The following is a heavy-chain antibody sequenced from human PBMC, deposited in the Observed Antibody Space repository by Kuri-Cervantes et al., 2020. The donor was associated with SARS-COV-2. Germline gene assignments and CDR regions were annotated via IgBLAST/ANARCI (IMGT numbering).Heavy chain of an antibody. CDR1: GGTFSSYA. V-gene: IGHV1-18*01. Sequence: ASVKVSCKASGGTFSSYAISWVRQAPGQGLEWMGWISAYNGNTNYAQKLQGRVTMTTDTSTSTAYMELRSLRSDDTVVYYCARVSMVRGSRGYFDYWGQGTLVTVSS. CDR3: ARVSMVRGSRGYFDY. CDR2: ISAYNGNT. D-gene: IGHD3-10*01. J-gene: IGHJ4*02.